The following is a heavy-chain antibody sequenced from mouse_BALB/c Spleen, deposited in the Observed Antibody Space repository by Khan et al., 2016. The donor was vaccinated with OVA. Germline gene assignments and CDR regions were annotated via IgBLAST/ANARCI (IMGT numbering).Heavy chain of an antibody. CDR3: ARDNDFAY. D-gene: IGHD2-4*01. CDR2: ITYSGST. CDR1: GYSIPSDYA. Sequence: EVQLQESGPGLVKPSQSLSLTCTVTGYSIPSDYAWNWIRQFPGNKLEWMGFITYSGSTAYNPSLKSRMSITRDTSKNQFFLHLNSVTPEDTVTYYCARDNDFAYWGQGTLVTVSA. V-gene: IGHV3-2*02. J-gene: IGHJ3*01.